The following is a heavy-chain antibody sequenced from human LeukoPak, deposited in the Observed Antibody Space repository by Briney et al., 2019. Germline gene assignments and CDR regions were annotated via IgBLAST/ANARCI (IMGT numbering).Heavy chain of an antibody. Sequence: SVKVSCKASGDTXGNYDFAWVRLAPGQGLEWLGGILPVASRPDYAQSFQDRITITADESTSTVSMELTSLRSDDTAVYYCARGGWQTTGWYADHWGQGTLVTVAS. CDR3: ARGGWQTTGWYADH. D-gene: IGHD6-19*01. CDR2: ILPVASRP. CDR1: GDTXGNYD. J-gene: IGHJ5*02. V-gene: IGHV1-69*13.